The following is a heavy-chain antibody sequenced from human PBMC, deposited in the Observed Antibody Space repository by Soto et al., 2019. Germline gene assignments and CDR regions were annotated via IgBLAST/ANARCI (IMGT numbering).Heavy chain of an antibody. CDR2: INTGNGNT. CDR1: GYTFTSYA. Sequence: ASVKVSCKASGYTFTSYAMHWVRQAPGQRLEWMGWINTGNGNTKYSQKFQGRVTITRDTSASTAYMELSSLRSEDTAVYYCASRTGTTPDWYFDLWGRGTLVTVSS. J-gene: IGHJ2*01. CDR3: ASRTGTTPDWYFDL. D-gene: IGHD1-7*01. V-gene: IGHV1-3*04.